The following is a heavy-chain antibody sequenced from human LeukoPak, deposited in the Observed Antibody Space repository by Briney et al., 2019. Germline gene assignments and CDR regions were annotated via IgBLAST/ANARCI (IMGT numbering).Heavy chain of an antibody. CDR1: GFTFSSYW. D-gene: IGHD2-8*01. CDR2: INSDGSST. CDR3: ARKWSAGDCFDY. V-gene: IGHV3-74*01. Sequence: GGSLRLSCAASGFTFSSYWMHWVRQAPGKGLVWVSRINSDGSSTSYADSVKGRFTISRDNAKNTLYLQMNSLRAEDTAVYYCARKWSAGDCFDYWGQGTLVTVSS. J-gene: IGHJ4*02.